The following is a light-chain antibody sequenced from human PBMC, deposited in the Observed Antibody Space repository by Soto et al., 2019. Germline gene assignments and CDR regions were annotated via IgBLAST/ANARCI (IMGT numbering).Light chain of an antibody. CDR3: QQRSNWPPWT. J-gene: IGKJ1*01. CDR2: DAS. CDR1: QSVSSY. V-gene: IGKV3-11*01. Sequence: EIGLTQSLATLSLSPGERATLSCRASQSVSSYLAWYQQKPGQAPRLLIYDASNRATGIPARFSGSGSGTDFTLTISSLEPEDFAVYYCQQRSNWPPWTFGQGTKVEIK.